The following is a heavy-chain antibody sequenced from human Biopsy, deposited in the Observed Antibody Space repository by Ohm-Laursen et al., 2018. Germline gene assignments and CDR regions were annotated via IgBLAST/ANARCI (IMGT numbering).Heavy chain of an antibody. V-gene: IGHV4-59*07. D-gene: IGHD2/OR15-2a*01. CDR2: VYYSGTT. J-gene: IGHJ6*02. CDR1: GGSIYNFF. Sequence: SDTLSLTCTVSGGSIYNFFWSWIRQPPGKGLEWIGYVYYSGTTTYNPSLRSRVTISVDTSMNQISLRLQSGTAADTAIYYCTRATNSTGWPYYYFYGMDIWGQGTTVTVSS. CDR3: TRATNSTGWPYYYFYGMDI.